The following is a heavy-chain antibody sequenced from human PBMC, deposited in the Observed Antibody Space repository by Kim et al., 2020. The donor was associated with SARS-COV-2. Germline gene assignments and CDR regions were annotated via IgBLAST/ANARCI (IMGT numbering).Heavy chain of an antibody. J-gene: IGHJ4*02. CDR2: IDPSDSYT. V-gene: IGHV5-10-1*01. CDR3: ARHGIGIYDDCSGGSCLTYDY. Sequence: GESLKISCKGSGYSFTSYWISWVRQMPGKGLEWMGRIDPSDSYTNYSPSFQGHVTISADKSISTAYLQWSSLKASDTAMYYCARHGIGIYDDCSGGSCLTYDYWGQGTLVTVSS. CDR1: GYSFTSYW. D-gene: IGHD2-15*01.